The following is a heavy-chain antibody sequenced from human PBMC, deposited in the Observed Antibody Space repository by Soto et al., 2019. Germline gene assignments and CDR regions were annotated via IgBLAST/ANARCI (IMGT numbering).Heavy chain of an antibody. J-gene: IGHJ6*02. D-gene: IGHD3-16*02. CDR3: ARCERIEGLYYGMDV. V-gene: IGHV4-30-2*01. CDR1: GGSISSGGYS. Sequence: SETLSLTCAVSGGSISSGGYSWSWIRQPPGKGLEWIGYIYHSVSTYYNPSLKSRVTISLDRPKNQFSLKLSSVTAADTAVYYCARCERIEGLYYGMDVWGQGTTVPVS. CDR2: IYHSVST.